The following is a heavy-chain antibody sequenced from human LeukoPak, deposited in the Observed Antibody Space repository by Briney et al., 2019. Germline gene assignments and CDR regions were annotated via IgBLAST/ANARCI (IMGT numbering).Heavy chain of an antibody. V-gene: IGHV4-30-2*01. CDR1: GGSISSGGYS. Sequence: PSQTLSLTCTVSGGSISSGGYSWSWIRQPPGKGLEWIGYIYHSGSTYYNPSLESRVTISVDRSKNQFSLKLSSVTAADTAVYYCARASGSGSYYKWNWFDPWGQGTLVTVSS. CDR3: ARASGSGSYYKWNWFDP. J-gene: IGHJ5*02. CDR2: IYHSGST. D-gene: IGHD3-10*01.